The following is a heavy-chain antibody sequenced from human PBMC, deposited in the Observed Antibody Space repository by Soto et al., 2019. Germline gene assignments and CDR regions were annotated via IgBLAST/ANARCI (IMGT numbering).Heavy chain of an antibody. Sequence: PGESLKISCKGSGYSFTSYWIGWVRQMPGKGLEWMGIIYPGDSDTRYSPSFQGQVTISADKSISTAYLQWSSLEASDTAMYYCASYRTYSSSWYTFGPIDYWGQGTLVTVSS. V-gene: IGHV5-51*01. CDR3: ASYRTYSSSWYTFGPIDY. CDR2: IYPGDSDT. J-gene: IGHJ4*02. CDR1: GYSFTSYW. D-gene: IGHD6-13*01.